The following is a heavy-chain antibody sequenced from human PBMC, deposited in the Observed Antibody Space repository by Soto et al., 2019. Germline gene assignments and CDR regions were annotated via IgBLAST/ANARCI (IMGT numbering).Heavy chain of an antibody. Sequence: EVQLGESGGGLVQPGGSLRLSCAASGFTFSSYAMYWVRQAPGKGLEYVAAISSKGGSTYYANSVPGRFTISRDNSKSTLYLPMGSLRAEDMAVYYCARTSQYYFDYWGQGTLVTVSS. CDR2: ISSKGGST. J-gene: IGHJ4*02. CDR1: GFTFSSYA. V-gene: IGHV3-64*01. CDR3: ARTSQYYFDY.